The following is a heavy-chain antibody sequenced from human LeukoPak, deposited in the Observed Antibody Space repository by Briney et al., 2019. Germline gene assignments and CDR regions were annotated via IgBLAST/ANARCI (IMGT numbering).Heavy chain of an antibody. CDR3: ARVGSYDFWSGVNWFDP. CDR2: IYYSGST. J-gene: IGHJ5*02. Sequence: SETLSLTCTVSGGSISSYYWSWIRQPPGKGLEWIGYIYYSGSTNYNPSLKSRVTISVDTSKNQFSLKLSSVTAADTAAYYCARVGSYDFWSGVNWFDPWGQGTLVTVSS. V-gene: IGHV4-59*01. D-gene: IGHD3-3*01. CDR1: GGSISSYY.